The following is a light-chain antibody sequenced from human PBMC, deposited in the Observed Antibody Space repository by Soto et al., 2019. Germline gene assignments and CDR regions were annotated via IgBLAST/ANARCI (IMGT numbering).Light chain of an antibody. V-gene: IGLV2-8*01. CDR1: SSDVGGYNY. J-gene: IGLJ1*01. CDR3: NSQRSSGTRV. CDR2: EVS. Sequence: QSALTQSPSASGSPGQSVTISCTGTSSDVGGYNYVSWYQQHPGKAPKLLIYEVSQRPSGVPDRFSGSKSGNTASLTVSGLQAEDEADYYCNSQRSSGTRVFGTGTKLTVL.